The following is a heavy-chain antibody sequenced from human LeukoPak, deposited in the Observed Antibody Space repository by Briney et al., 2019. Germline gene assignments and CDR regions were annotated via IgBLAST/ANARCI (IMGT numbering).Heavy chain of an antibody. V-gene: IGHV1-69*13. CDR3: ARSGLTMIVPHHFDP. CDR2: IIPIFGTA. D-gene: IGHD3-22*01. CDR1: GGTFSSYA. J-gene: IGHJ5*02. Sequence: SVKVSCKASGGTFSSYAISWVRQAPGQGLEWMGGIIPIFGTANYAQKFQGRVTITADESTSTAYMELSSLRSEDTAVYYCARSGLTMIVPHHFDPWGQGTLVTVSS.